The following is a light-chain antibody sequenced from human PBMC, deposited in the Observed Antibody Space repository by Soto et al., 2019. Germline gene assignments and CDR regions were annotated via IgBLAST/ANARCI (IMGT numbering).Light chain of an antibody. CDR2: KAS. CDR1: QTISSW. J-gene: IGKJ1*01. V-gene: IGKV1-5*03. Sequence: DIQMTQSPSTLSGSVGDRVTITCRASQTISSWLAWYQQKPGKAPKLLIYKASTLKSGVPSRFSASGSCTDFTRSIRSQHPDDFATYYYQPYNSYSETFGQGTKVELK. CDR3: QPYNSYSET.